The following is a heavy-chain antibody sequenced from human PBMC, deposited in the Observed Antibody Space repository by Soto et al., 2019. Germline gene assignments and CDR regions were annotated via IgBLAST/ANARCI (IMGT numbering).Heavy chain of an antibody. CDR3: ARGVGQHYYYGMDV. J-gene: IGHJ6*02. CDR2: IYYSGST. CDR1: GGSISSGGYY. D-gene: IGHD1-26*01. V-gene: IGHV4-31*03. Sequence: QVQLQESGPGLVKPSQTLSLTCTVSGGSISSGGYYWSWIRQHPGKGLEWIGYIYYSGSTYYNPSLKRRVTISVDTSKNQFSLKLSSVTAADTAVYYCARGVGQHYYYGMDVWGQGTTVTVSS.